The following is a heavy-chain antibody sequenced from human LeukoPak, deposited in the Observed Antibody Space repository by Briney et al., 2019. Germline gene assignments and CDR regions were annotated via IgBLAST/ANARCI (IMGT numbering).Heavy chain of an antibody. Sequence: PSETLSLTCTVSGGSISSTSYHWGRIRQPPGKGLEWIGNTYYSGSIYYNPSLKSRVFISVDTSKNHFSLILSPVTAADTAVYYCARQSSGIDYWGQGTLVTVSS. CDR3: ARQSSGIDY. J-gene: IGHJ4*02. D-gene: IGHD6-19*01. CDR2: TYYSGSI. CDR1: GGSISSTSYH. V-gene: IGHV4-39*01.